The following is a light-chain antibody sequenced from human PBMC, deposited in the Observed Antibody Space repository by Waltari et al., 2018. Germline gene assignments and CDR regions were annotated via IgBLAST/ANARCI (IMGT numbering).Light chain of an antibody. CDR3: SSYAGSNNRV. CDR2: EVS. Sequence: QSALTQPPSASGSPGQSVTISCTGTSSDVGDYNYVSWYQQHPGKAPKLMVYEVSRRAAGVPDRFSGSKSGDTASLTVSGLQAEDEADYYCSSYAGSNNRVFGGGTKLTVL. CDR1: SSDVGDYNY. V-gene: IGLV2-8*01. J-gene: IGLJ3*02.